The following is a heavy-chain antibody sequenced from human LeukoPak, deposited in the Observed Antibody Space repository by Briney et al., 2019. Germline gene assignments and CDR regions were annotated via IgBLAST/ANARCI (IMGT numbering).Heavy chain of an antibody. V-gene: IGHV4-4*07. CDR3: ARDRLGATGHWRIDV. Sequence: PSETLSLTCTVSGGSFSSYYWTWIRQPAGKGLEWIGRIYNSGTTNHSPSLESRVTMSLDTSKNRFSLSLSSVTAADTAVYYCARDRLGATGHWRIDVWGRGTLVTVSS. CDR1: GGSFSSYY. D-gene: IGHD1-26*01. CDR2: IYNSGTT. J-gene: IGHJ2*01.